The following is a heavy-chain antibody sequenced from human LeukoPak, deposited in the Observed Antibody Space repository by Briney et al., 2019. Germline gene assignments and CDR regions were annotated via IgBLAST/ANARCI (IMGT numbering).Heavy chain of an antibody. Sequence: PGGSLRLSCAASGFTFSAYAMTWVRQAPGKGLEWVSGISGHGGSTFYASSVKGRFTISRDNSKNTLYLQMNSLRAEDTAVYYCAKEVEPRDNWGQGTLVTVSS. CDR1: GFTFSAYA. V-gene: IGHV3-23*01. CDR3: AKEVEPRDN. CDR2: ISGHGGST. D-gene: IGHD1-26*01. J-gene: IGHJ4*02.